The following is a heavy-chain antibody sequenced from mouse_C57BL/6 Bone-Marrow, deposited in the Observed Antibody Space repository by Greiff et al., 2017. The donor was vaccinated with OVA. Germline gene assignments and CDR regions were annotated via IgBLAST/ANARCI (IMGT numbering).Heavy chain of an antibody. V-gene: IGHV3-8*01. CDR2: ISYSGST. CDR1: GYSITSDY. CDR3: ARQTAQAHWYYVDY. Sequence: EVQLVESGPGLAKPSQTLSLTCSVTGYSITSDYWNWLRKFPGNKLEYMGYISYSGSTYYNPSLKSRISITRDTSKNQYYLQLNSVTTEDTATYYCARQTAQAHWYYVDYWGQGTTLTVSS. D-gene: IGHD3-2*02. J-gene: IGHJ2*01.